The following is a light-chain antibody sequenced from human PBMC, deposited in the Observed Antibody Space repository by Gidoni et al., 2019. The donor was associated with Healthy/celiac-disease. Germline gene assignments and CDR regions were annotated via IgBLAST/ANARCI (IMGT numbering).Light chain of an antibody. J-gene: IGKJ1*01. CDR3: QQSYSTPPWT. CDR2: AAS. CDR1: QSSSSY. Sequence: DIQMTQSPSSLSASVGDRVNITCRASQSSSSYLNWYQQKPGKAPKLLIYAASSLQSGVPSRFSGSGSGTDFTLTISSLQPEDFATYYCQQSYSTPPWTFGQGTKVEIK. V-gene: IGKV1-39*01.